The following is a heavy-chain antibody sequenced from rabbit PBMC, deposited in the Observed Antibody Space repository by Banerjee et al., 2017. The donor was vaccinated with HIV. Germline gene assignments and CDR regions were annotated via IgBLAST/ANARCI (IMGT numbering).Heavy chain of an antibody. Sequence: QEQLEESGGDLVKPGASLTLTCTASGFSFSSNYDMCWVRQAPGKGLEWIGCIGSGSGSTYYASWAKGRFTISKTSSTTVTLQMTSLTAADTATYFCARSPYVGNSGYQFNLWGPGTLVTVS. J-gene: IGHJ4*01. CDR2: IGSGSGST. CDR1: GFSFSSNYD. CDR3: ARSPYVGNSGYQFNL. V-gene: IGHV1S45*01. D-gene: IGHD1-1*01.